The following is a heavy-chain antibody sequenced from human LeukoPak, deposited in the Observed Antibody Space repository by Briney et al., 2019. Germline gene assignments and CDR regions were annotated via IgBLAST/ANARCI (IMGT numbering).Heavy chain of an antibody. CDR2: FDPEDGET. D-gene: IGHD5-12*01. J-gene: IGHJ4*02. CDR3: ATGAHPYSGYDLDYFDY. CDR1: GYTLTELS. Sequence: ASVKVSCKVSGYTLTELSMHWVRQAPGKGLEWMGGFDPEDGETIYAQKFQGRVTMTEDTSTDTAYMELSSLRSEDTAVYYCATGAHPYSGYDLDYFDYWGQGTLVTVSS. V-gene: IGHV1-24*01.